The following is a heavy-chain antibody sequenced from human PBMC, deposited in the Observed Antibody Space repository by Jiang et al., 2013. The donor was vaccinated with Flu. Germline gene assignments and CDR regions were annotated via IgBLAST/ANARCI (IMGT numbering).Heavy chain of an antibody. CDR2: ISYDGSNK. CDR3: ARAKGGDGYSEFDY. V-gene: IGHV3-30*04. D-gene: IGHD5-24*01. Sequence: GRSLRLSCAASGFTFSSYAMHWVRQAPGKGLEWVAVISYDGSNKYYADSVKGRFTISRDNSKNTLYLQMNSLRAEDTAVYYCARAKGGDGYSEFDYWGQGTLVTVSS. CDR1: GFTFSSYA. J-gene: IGHJ4*02.